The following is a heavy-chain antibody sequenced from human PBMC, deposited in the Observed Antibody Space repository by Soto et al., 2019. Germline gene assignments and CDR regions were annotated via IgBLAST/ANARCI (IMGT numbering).Heavy chain of an antibody. J-gene: IGHJ6*02. CDR3: ARGLTMVRGVSQDYGMDV. D-gene: IGHD3-10*01. CDR1: GYTFTSYY. CDR2: INPSGGST. V-gene: IGHV1-46*01. Sequence: ASVKVSCKASGYTFTSYYMHWVRQAPGQGLEWMGIINPSGGSTSYAQKFQGRVTMTRDTSTSTVYMELSSLRSEDTAVYYCARGLTMVRGVSQDYGMDVWGQGTTVTVSS.